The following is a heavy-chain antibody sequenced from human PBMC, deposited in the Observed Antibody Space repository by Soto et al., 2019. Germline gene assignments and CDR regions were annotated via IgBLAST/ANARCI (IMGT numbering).Heavy chain of an antibody. V-gene: IGHV5-51*01. CDR2: IYPGDSDT. CDR1: GYSFTNYW. CDR3: ARVSRYFDWSLAYYYYGMDV. J-gene: IGHJ6*02. Sequence: PGESLKISCRGSGYSFTNYWIGWVRQMPGKGLEWMGMIYPGDSDTRYSPSFQGQVTISADKIISTAYLQWSSLKASDTAMYYCARVSRYFDWSLAYYYYGMDVWGQGTTVTVSS. D-gene: IGHD3-9*01.